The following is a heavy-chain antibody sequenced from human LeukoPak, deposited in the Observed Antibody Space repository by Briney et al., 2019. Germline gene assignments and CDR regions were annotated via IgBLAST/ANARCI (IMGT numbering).Heavy chain of an antibody. CDR1: GGSISSYY. V-gene: IGHV4-59*01. CDR2: LYNSGGT. D-gene: IGHD5-12*01. J-gene: IGHJ2*01. Sequence: SGTLSLTCTVSGGSISSYYWSWIRQPPGKRLEWIGYLYNSGGTHYNPSLKSRLTISVDTSKNQFSLKLRSVTAADTAVYYCARARGVVARKDHFDLWGRGTLVTVSS. CDR3: ARARGVVARKDHFDL.